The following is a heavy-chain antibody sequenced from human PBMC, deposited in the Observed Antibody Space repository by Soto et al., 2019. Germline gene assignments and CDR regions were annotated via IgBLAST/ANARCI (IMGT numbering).Heavy chain of an antibody. CDR3: ARASWDRVRGVKEFVY. CDR2: INPSTGTT. J-gene: IGHJ4*02. V-gene: IGHV1-46*01. Sequence: QVQLVQSGAEVKKPGASVKVSCKASGYTFTNDYMHWVRQAPGQGLEWMGIINPSTGTTSYAQKFQGRVTITRDTSTSTGHKELSSQRSDDTAVYYCARASWDRVRGVKEFVYWGQGTLVNVSS. D-gene: IGHD3-10*01. CDR1: GYTFTNDY.